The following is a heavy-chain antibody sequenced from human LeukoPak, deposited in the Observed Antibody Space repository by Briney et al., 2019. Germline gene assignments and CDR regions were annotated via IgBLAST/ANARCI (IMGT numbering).Heavy chain of an antibody. V-gene: IGHV4-39*01. J-gene: IGHJ4*02. CDR2: IYYSGST. CDR1: GGSISSSSYY. D-gene: IGHD6-6*01. CDR3: ARQGLAARVFDY. Sequence: SETLSLTCTVSGGSISSSSYYWGWIRQPPGKGLEWIGSIYYSGSTYYNPSLKSRVTISVDTSKNQFSLKLSSVTAADTAVYYCARQGLAARVFDYWGQGTLVTVSS.